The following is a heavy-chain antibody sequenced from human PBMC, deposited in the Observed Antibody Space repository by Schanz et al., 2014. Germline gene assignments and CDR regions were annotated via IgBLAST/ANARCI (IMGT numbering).Heavy chain of an antibody. V-gene: IGHV3-23*01. CDR2: INTGGDST. CDR1: GFTFSTYA. Sequence: EVKLLESGGTLVRPGGSLRLSCAASGFTFSTYAMAWVRQAPGKGLEWVSSINTGGDSTYYADSVKGRFTISRDNSRGTVYLQMSSLRADDTAMYYCARWFLIRGVILDSWGQGTLVTVSS. D-gene: IGHD3-10*01. J-gene: IGHJ4*02. CDR3: ARWFLIRGVILDS.